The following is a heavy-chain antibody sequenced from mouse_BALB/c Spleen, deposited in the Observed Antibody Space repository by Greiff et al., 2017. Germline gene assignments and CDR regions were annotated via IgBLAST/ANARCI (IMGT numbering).Heavy chain of an antibody. V-gene: IGHV5-2*01. CDR1: EYEFPSHD. D-gene: IGHD2-14*01. CDR2: INSDGGST. Sequence: EVKLVESGGGLVQPGESLKLSCESNEYEFPSHDMSWVRKTPEKRLELVAAINSDGGSTYYPDTMERRFIISRDNTKKTLYLQMSSLRSEDTALYYCARQGGTTTPYYAMDYWGQGTSVTVSS. J-gene: IGHJ4*01. CDR3: ARQGGTTTPYYAMDY.